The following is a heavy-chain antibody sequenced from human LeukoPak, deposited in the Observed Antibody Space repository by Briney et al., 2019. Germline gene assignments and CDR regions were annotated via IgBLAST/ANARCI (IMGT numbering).Heavy chain of an antibody. CDR2: ISGSGGST. D-gene: IGHD6-13*01. CDR3: ARDSSHGVAAAGDWFDP. V-gene: IGHV3-23*01. CDR1: GFTFSSYA. Sequence: GGSLRLSCAASGFTFSSYAMSWVRQAPGKGLEWVSAISGSGGSTYYADSVKGRFTISRDNSKNTPYLQMNSLRAEDTAVYYCARDSSHGVAAAGDWFDPWGQGTLVTVSS. J-gene: IGHJ5*02.